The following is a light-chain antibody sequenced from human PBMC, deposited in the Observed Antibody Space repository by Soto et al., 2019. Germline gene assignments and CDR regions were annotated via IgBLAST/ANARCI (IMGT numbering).Light chain of an antibody. CDR1: QSVSGD. Sequence: EIVMMQSPAILSVSPGERATLSCRTSQSVSGDLAWYQQKPGQAPRLLMYRTSIRATGVPARFSGSGSGTDFTLTISSLQSEDFAVYYCQQYARWPPWTFGQGTKVEIK. CDR2: RTS. V-gene: IGKV3-15*01. CDR3: QQYARWPPWT. J-gene: IGKJ1*01.